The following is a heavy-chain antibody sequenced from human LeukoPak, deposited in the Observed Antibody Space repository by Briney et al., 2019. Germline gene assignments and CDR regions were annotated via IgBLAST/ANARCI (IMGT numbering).Heavy chain of an antibody. J-gene: IGHJ4*02. V-gene: IGHV1-2*06. CDR1: VYTLTGYY. Sequence: ASVKVFCKASVYTLTGYYMHWVRQAPGQGLEWMGRINPNTGGTNYAQKFQGRVAMTRDTSISTAYLDLSSLTSDDTAVYYCARDSVLGAKWGQGTLVTLSS. CDR3: ARDSVLGAK. D-gene: IGHD1-26*01. CDR2: INPNTGGT.